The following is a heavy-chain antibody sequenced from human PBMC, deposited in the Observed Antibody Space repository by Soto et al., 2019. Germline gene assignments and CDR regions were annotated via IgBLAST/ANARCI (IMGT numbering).Heavy chain of an antibody. CDR3: TTSISGLVTGH. CDR1: GFTFSNAW. D-gene: IGHD3-3*01. CDR2: IRSYADGGTA. J-gene: IGHJ4*02. V-gene: IGHV3-15*07. Sequence: EVQLVESGGGLVKPGGSLRLSCAASGFTFSNAWMNWVRQAPGKGLEWVGRIRSYADGGTADYAAPVKGRFTFSRDDSQNTLFLQMNSLKTEDTAVYFCTTSISGLVTGHWGQGTLVTVSS.